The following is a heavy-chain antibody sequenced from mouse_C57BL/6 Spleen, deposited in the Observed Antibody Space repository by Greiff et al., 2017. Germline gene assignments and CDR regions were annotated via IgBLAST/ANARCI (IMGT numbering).Heavy chain of an antibody. D-gene: IGHD2-1*01. CDR2: ISDGGSYT. CDR1: GFTFSSYA. CDR3: ARDGGNYGAY. Sequence: EVQLVESGGGLVKPGGSLKLSCAASGFTFSSYAMSWVRQTPEKRLEWVATISDGGSYTYYPDNVKGRFTISRDNAKNNLYLQMSHLKSEDTAMYYCARDGGNYGAYWGQGTLVTVSA. V-gene: IGHV5-4*01. J-gene: IGHJ3*01.